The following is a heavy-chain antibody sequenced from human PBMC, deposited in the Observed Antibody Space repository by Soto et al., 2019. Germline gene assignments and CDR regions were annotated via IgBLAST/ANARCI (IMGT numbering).Heavy chain of an antibody. CDR3: AGSRAAAGHFDY. CDR1: GGSVSSGSYY. J-gene: IGHJ4*02. CDR2: IYYSGST. V-gene: IGHV4-61*01. Sequence: SETLSLTCTVSGGSVSSGSYYRSWNRQPPGKGLEWIGYIYYSGSTNYNPSLKSRVTISVDTSKNQFSLKLSSVTAADTAVYYCAGSRAAAGHFDYWGQGTLVTVSS. D-gene: IGHD6-13*01.